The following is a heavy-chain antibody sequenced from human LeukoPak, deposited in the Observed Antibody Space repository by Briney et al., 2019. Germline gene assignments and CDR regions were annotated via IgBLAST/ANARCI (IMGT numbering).Heavy chain of an antibody. J-gene: IGHJ4*02. CDR1: GGSINNGGYY. CDR2: IYYSGST. CDR3: ARDHSGFFDY. D-gene: IGHD5-12*01. V-gene: IGHV4-30-4*01. Sequence: SQTLSLTCTVSGGSINNGGYYWSWIRQHPGKGLEWIGYIYYSGSTNYNPSLKSRVTISVDTSKNQFSLKLSSVTAADTAVYYCARDHSGFFDYWGQGTLVTVSS.